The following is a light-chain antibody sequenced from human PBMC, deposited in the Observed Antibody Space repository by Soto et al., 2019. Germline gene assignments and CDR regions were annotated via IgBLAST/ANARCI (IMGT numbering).Light chain of an antibody. Sequence: EIVMTQSPATLSVSPGERATLSCRASQSVSSNLAWYQQKPGQAPRLLIYGASTRATGIPARFSGSGSGTEFTLTLSSLQSEDFAVYYCQQYNNWPPGPFGQGTKVEI. V-gene: IGKV3-15*01. CDR3: QQYNNWPPGP. CDR1: QSVSSN. J-gene: IGKJ1*01. CDR2: GAS.